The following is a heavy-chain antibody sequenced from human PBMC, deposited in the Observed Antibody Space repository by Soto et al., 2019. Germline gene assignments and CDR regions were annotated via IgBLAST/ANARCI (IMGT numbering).Heavy chain of an antibody. D-gene: IGHD2-15*01. V-gene: IGHV1-24*01. CDR3: AAACSGGSCYSQSYSSGWGLLKFDY. Sequence: ASVKVSCKVSGYTLTELSMHWVRQAPGKGLEWMGGFDPEDGETIYAQKFQGRVTMTEDTSTDTAYMELSSLRSEDTAVYYCAAACSGGSCYSQSYSSGWGLLKFDYWGQGTLVTVSS. CDR2: FDPEDGET. J-gene: IGHJ4*02. CDR1: GYTLTELS.